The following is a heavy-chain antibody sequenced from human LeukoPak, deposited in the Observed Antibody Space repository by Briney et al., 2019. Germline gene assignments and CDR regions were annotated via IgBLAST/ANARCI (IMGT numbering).Heavy chain of an antibody. V-gene: IGHV1-24*01. CDR2: FDPEDGET. J-gene: IGHJ4*02. Sequence: GASVTVSCKVSGYTLTELSMHWVRQAPGKGLEWIGGFDPEDGETIYAQKFQGRVTMTEDTSTDTAYMELSSLRSEDTAEYYCATVNHIRLHDYDYVWGSYRYPYYFDYWGQGTLVTVSS. CDR1: GYTLTELS. CDR3: ATVNHIRLHDYDYVWGSYRYPYYFDY. D-gene: IGHD3-16*02.